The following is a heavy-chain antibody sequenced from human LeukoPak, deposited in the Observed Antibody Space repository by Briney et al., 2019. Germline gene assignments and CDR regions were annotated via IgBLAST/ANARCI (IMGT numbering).Heavy chain of an antibody. V-gene: IGHV3-23*01. CDR1: GFRFSSYA. D-gene: IGHD5-18*01. CDR2: FSVSGGGT. Sequence: GGSLRLSCAASGFRFSSYAMNWVRQAPGKGLEWVSVFSVSGGGTYYADSVKGRFTISRDNSRSTLYLQMNSLRAEDTAVYYCAKASGYNYGYPFDYWGQGTLVTVSS. J-gene: IGHJ4*02. CDR3: AKASGYNYGYPFDY.